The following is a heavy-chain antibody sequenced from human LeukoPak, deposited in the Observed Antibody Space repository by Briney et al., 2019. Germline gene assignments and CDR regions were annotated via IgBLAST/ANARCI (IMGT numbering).Heavy chain of an antibody. CDR3: ARNPPRVHGAFDI. CDR1: GYTFTSYD. J-gene: IGHJ3*02. V-gene: IGHV1-8*01. CDR2: MNPNSGNT. Sequence: ASVKVSCKASGYTFTSYDINWVRQATGQGLEWMGWMNPNSGNTGYAQKFQGRVTMTRNTSISTAYMELSSLRSEDTAVYYCARNPPRVHGAFDIWGQGTMVTVSS. D-gene: IGHD4/OR15-4a*01.